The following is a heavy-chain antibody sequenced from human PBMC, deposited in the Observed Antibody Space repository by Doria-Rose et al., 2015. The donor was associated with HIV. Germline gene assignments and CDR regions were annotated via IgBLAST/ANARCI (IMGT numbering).Heavy chain of an antibody. D-gene: IGHD3-3*01. CDR1: GFSFESYA. J-gene: IGHJ6*03. CDR2: ISCDSGAK. V-gene: IGHV3-9*01. CDR3: AKAPIIGPKYYFYMDV. Sequence: VQLVQSGGGLVQPGRSLRLSCVGSGFSFESYAMHWVRLAPGKGLEWVAGISCDSGAKGNADSVEGRFTISRDNAKKSVYLEMRSLRPEDTAFYYCAKAPIIGPKYYFYMDVWGKGTSVTASS.